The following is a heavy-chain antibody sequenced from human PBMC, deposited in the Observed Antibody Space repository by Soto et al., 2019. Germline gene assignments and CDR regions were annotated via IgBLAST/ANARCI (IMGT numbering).Heavy chain of an antibody. CDR2: INAGNGNT. D-gene: IGHD7-27*01. CDR3: ARGGLGGWFDP. V-gene: IGHV1-3*01. CDR1: GYTFTSYA. J-gene: IGHJ5*02. Sequence: QVQLVQSGAEVKKPGASVKVSCKASGYTFTSYAMHWVRQAPGQRLEWMGWINAGNGNTKYSQKFQRRVTITRDTSASTAYLELSSLRSDDTAVYYCARGGLGGWFDPWGQGPLVTVSS.